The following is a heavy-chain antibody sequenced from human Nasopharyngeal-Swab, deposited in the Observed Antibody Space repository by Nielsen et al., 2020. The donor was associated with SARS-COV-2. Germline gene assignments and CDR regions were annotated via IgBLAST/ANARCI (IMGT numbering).Heavy chain of an antibody. J-gene: IGHJ4*02. CDR3: ARHEGHEDYFDY. Sequence: WIRQPPGKGLEWIGSIYYSGSTYYNPSLKRRVTISVDTSKNQFSLKLSSVTAADTAVYYCARHEGHEDYFDYWGQGTLVTVSS. CDR2: IYYSGST. V-gene: IGHV4-39*01.